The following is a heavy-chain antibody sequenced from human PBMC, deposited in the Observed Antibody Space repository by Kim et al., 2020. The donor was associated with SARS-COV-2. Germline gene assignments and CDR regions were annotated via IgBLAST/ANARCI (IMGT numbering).Heavy chain of an antibody. CDR2: IGDSAANS. Sequence: GGSLRLSCAASGFTFSNYAMSWVRQAPKRGLEWVSTIGDSAANSHYADSVKGRFTISRDNSENTLYLQMNSLRAEDTAVYFCALRYTSTWTFFDNWGQGT. CDR1: GFTFSNYA. V-gene: IGHV3-23*01. D-gene: IGHD6-13*01. CDR3: ALRYTSTWTFFDN. J-gene: IGHJ4*02.